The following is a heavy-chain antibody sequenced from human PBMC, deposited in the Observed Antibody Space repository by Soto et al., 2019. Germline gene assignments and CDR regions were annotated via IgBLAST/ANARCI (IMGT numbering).Heavy chain of an antibody. CDR3: ARDTDVDIVATIGMDV. CDR2: IWYDGSNK. V-gene: IGHV3-33*08. CDR1: GFTFSSYS. Sequence: GGSLILSCAPSGFTFSSYSMHWVRQAPGKGLEWVAVIWYDGSNKYYADSVKGRFTISRNNSKNTLYLQMNSLRAEDTAVYYCARDTDVDIVATIGMDVWGQGTTVTVSS. D-gene: IGHD5-12*01. J-gene: IGHJ6*02.